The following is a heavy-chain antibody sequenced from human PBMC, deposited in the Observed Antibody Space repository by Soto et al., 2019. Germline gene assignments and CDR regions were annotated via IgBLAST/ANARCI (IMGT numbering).Heavy chain of an antibody. CDR3: AKDHERVQATFFDY. V-gene: IGHV3-23*01. Sequence: PGGSLRLSCSASGFTFSSYAMSWVRQAPGKGLEWVSAISGSGGSTYYADSVKGRFTISRDNSKNTLYLQMNSLRAEDTAVYYCAKDHERVQATFFDYWGQGTLVTVSS. CDR2: ISGSGGST. J-gene: IGHJ4*02. CDR1: GFTFSSYA.